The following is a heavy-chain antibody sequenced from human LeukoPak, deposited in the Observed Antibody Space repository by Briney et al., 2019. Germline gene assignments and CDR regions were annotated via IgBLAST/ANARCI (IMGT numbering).Heavy chain of an antibody. CDR3: ARGYSSSWYLYYYYGRGV. V-gene: IGHV3-49*03. D-gene: IGHD6-13*01. Sequence: GGSLRLSCTASGFTFGDYAMSWFRQAPGKGLEWVGFIRSKAYGGTTEYAASVKGRFTISRDDSKSIAYLQMNSLRAEDTAVYYCARGYSSSWYLYYYYGRGVWGQGTTVTVSS. CDR1: GFTFGDYA. J-gene: IGHJ6*02. CDR2: IRSKAYGGTT.